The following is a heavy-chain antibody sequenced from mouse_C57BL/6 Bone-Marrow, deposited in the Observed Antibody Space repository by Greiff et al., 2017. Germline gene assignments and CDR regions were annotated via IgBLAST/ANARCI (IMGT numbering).Heavy chain of an antibody. V-gene: IGHV14-4*01. CDR3: TTYYWYFDV. Sequence: VQLQQPGAELVRPGASVKLSCTASGFNIKDDYMHWVKQRPEQGLEWIGWIDPENGDTEYASKFQGKATITADTSSNTAYLQLSSLTSEDTAVYYCTTYYWYFDVWGTGTTVTVSS. CDR1: GFNIKDDY. CDR2: IDPENGDT. J-gene: IGHJ1*03.